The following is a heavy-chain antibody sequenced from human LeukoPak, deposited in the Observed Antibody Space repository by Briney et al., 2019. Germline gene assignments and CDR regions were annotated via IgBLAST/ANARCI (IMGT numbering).Heavy chain of an antibody. CDR1: GGSFSGYY. V-gene: IGHV4-34*01. D-gene: IGHD3-22*01. Sequence: SETLSLTCAVYGGSFSGYYWSWIRQPPGKGLEWIGEINHSGSTNYNPSLKSRVTISVDTSKNQFSLKLSSVTAADTAVYYCARHGGRYYDSSGYYYYFDYWGQGTLVTVSS. CDR3: ARHGGRYYDSSGYYYYFDY. J-gene: IGHJ4*02. CDR2: INHSGST.